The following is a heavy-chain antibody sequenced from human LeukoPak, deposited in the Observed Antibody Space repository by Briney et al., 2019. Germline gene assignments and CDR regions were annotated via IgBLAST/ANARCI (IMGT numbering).Heavy chain of an antibody. CDR2: ISSSGSTK. V-gene: IGHV3-48*03. D-gene: IGHD1-1*01. Sequence: PGGSLRHSCAASGFTFSSYEMNWVRQAPGKGLEWVSYISSSGSTKYYADSVKGRFTISRDNAKNSLYLQMNSLRAEDTAAYYCARDQTGTTADFDSWGQGTLVTVSS. CDR1: GFTFSSYE. CDR3: ARDQTGTTADFDS. J-gene: IGHJ4*02.